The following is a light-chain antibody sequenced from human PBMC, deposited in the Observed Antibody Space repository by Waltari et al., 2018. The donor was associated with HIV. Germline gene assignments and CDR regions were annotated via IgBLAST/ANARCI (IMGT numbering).Light chain of an antibody. CDR1: NSNIGTNS. J-gene: IGLJ2*01. CDR2: SNS. Sequence: QSVLTQPPSASGTPGQRVTFSCSGRNSNIGTNSVQWYQQLPGTAPKLLIYSNSQRPSGVPDRFSGSKSGTSASLAISGLQSEDEADYYCAAWDDGLNVVFGGGTKLTVL. V-gene: IGLV1-44*01. CDR3: AAWDDGLNVV.